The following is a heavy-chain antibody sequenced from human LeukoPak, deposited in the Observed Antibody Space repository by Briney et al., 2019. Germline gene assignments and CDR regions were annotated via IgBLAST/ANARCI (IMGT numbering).Heavy chain of an antibody. D-gene: IGHD6-13*01. CDR3: AREGPGYSSSWYWFDP. V-gene: IGHV4-59*11. Sequence: SETLSLTCTVSGGSISSHYWSWIRQPPGKGLEWIGYLYYSGSTNYNPSLKSRVTISVDTSKNQFSLKLSSVTAADTAVYYCAREGPGYSSSWYWFDPWGQGALVTVSS. CDR1: GGSISSHY. CDR2: LYYSGST. J-gene: IGHJ5*02.